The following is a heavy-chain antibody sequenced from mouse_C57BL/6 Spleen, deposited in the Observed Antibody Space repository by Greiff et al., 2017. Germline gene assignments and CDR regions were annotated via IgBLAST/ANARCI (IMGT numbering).Heavy chain of an antibody. V-gene: IGHV1-59*01. Sequence: QVQLQQPGAGLVRPGTSVKLSCKASGYTFTSYWMHWVKQRPGQGLEWIGVIDPSDSYTNYNQKFKGKATLTVDTSSSTAYMQLSSLTSEDSAVYYSAMSPPLRYDGGSAIAYWGQGTLVTVSA. J-gene: IGHJ3*01. CDR2: IDPSDSYT. CDR3: AMSPPLRYDGGSAIAY. CDR1: GYTFTSYW. D-gene: IGHD1-1*01.